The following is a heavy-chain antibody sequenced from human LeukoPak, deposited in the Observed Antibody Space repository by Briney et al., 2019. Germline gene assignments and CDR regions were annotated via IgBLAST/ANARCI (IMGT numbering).Heavy chain of an antibody. D-gene: IGHD3-22*01. CDR3: ARARYDSSGYYGY. Sequence: ASVKVSCKASGYTFTGYYMHWVRQAPGQGLEWMGWINPNSGGTNYAQKFQGRVTMTRDTSISTAHMELSRLRSDDTAVYYCARARYDSSGYYGYWGQGTLVTVSS. V-gene: IGHV1-2*02. J-gene: IGHJ4*02. CDR2: INPNSGGT. CDR1: GYTFTGYY.